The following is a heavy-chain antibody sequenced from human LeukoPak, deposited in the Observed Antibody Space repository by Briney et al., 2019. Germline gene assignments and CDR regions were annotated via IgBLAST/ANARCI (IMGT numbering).Heavy chain of an antibody. CDR3: ARGRASMVRGVNFDY. Sequence: ASVKVSCKASGYTFTSYYMHWVRRAPGQGLEWMGIINSSGGSTSYAQKFQGRVTMTRDTSTSTVYMELSSLRSEDTAVYYCARGRASMVRGVNFDYWGQGTLVTVSS. CDR2: INSSGGST. D-gene: IGHD3-10*01. J-gene: IGHJ4*02. V-gene: IGHV1-46*01. CDR1: GYTFTSYY.